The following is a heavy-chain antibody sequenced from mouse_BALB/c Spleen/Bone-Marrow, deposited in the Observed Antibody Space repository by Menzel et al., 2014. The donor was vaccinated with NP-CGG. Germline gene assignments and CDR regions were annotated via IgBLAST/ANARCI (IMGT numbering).Heavy chain of an antibody. V-gene: IGHV1-80*01. Sequence: VQLQESGAELVRPGSSVKISCKASGYPFSSTWMSWAKQRLGQGLEWIGQIYPGDGETNYNGKFKGNATLTADKSSSTAYMQLISLTSEYSAVYFCARKYGDYWGQGTTLTVSS. J-gene: IGHJ2*01. CDR2: IYPGDGET. D-gene: IGHD2-10*02. CDR3: ARKYGDY. CDR1: GYPFSSTW.